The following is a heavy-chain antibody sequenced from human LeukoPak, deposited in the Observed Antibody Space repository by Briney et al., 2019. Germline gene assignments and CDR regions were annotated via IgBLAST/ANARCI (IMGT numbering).Heavy chain of an antibody. CDR3: ARDQDDYGDYWYFDL. CDR2: ISSSGSTI. D-gene: IGHD4-17*01. V-gene: IGHV3-48*03. CDR1: GFSFSNYE. Sequence: GGSLRLSCAASGFSFSNYEMNWVRQAPGKGLEWVSYISSSGSTIYYPDSVKGRFTISRDNAKNSLYLQMNRLRAEDTAVYYCARDQDDYGDYWYFDLRGRGTLVTVSS. J-gene: IGHJ2*01.